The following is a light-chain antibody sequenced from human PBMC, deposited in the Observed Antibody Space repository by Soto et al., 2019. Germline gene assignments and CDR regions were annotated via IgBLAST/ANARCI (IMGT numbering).Light chain of an antibody. V-gene: IGKV3-15*01. CDR2: DVS. CDR1: QSIRYN. J-gene: IGKJ2*01. Sequence: EIGMTQSPATLSVSPGESATLSCRASQSIRYNLAWYQQSPGQSPRLLIYDVSTRATGIPARFRGSGSATEFTLNTISLKSADLAVYSCHQYSDHIFTFGQGTKLVIK. CDR3: HQYSDHIFT.